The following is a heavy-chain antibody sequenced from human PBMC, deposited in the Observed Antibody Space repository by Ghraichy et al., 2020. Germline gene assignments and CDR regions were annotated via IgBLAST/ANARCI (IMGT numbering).Heavy chain of an antibody. D-gene: IGHD6-19*01. J-gene: IGHJ4*02. Sequence: GVLRLSCTASGFIFGDYTMSWFRQAPGKGLEWVTFIRSKASGGTTEYAASVKGRFTISRDDSKSAAYLQMNSLKTEDTAVYYCARVFDGVPQYSSGWYSDYWGQGTLVTVSS. V-gene: IGHV3-49*03. CDR3: ARVFDGVPQYSSGWYSDY. CDR1: GFIFGDYT. CDR2: IRSKASGGTT.